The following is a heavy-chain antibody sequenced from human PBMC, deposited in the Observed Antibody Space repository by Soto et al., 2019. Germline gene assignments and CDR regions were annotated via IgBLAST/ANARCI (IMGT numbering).Heavy chain of an antibody. D-gene: IGHD3-10*01. CDR3: ARDRVLVQGAWFGYVMDV. CDR2: IRNEAKSYTT. V-gene: IGHV3-72*01. CDR1: GFSFSDHF. Sequence: PGGSLRLSCAASGFSFSDHFMDWVRPAPGKGLEWVGRIRNEAKSYTTEYAASVKGRFIISRDDSKNSLYLQMNSLKNEDAAVYYCARDRVLVQGAWFGYVMDVWGQGTTVTVSS. J-gene: IGHJ6*02.